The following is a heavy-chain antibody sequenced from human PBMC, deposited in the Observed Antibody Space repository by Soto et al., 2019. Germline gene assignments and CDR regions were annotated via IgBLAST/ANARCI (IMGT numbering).Heavy chain of an antibody. CDR3: ARVGHGYSYGAFDY. Sequence: SETLSLTCTVSGGSISSYYWSWIRQPPGKGLEWIGYIYYSGSTNYNPSLKSRVTISVDTSKNQFSLKLSSVTAADTAVNYCARVGHGYSYGAFDYWGQGTLVTVSS. CDR2: IYYSGST. CDR1: GGSISSYY. D-gene: IGHD5-18*01. V-gene: IGHV4-59*01. J-gene: IGHJ4*02.